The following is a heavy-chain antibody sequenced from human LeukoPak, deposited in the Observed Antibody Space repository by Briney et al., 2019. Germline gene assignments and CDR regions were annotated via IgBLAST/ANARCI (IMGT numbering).Heavy chain of an antibody. CDR1: GGSISSGSYY. CDR3: ARGGYYDSSGYYYLIDY. D-gene: IGHD3-22*01. J-gene: IGHJ4*02. V-gene: IGHV4-61*02. Sequence: PSETLSLTCTVSGGSISSGSYYWSWIRQPAGKGLEWIGRIYTSGSTNYNPSLKSRVTISVDTSKNQFSLKLSSVTAADTAVYYCARGGYYDSSGYYYLIDYWGQGTLVTVSS. CDR2: IYTSGST.